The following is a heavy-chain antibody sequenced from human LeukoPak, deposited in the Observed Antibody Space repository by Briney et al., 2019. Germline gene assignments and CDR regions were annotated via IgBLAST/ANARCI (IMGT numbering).Heavy chain of an antibody. Sequence: SETLSLTCTVSGGSISSYYWSWIRQPPVKGLEWIGYIYYSGSTSYNPSLKSRVTISVDTSKNQFSLKLSSVTAADTAVYYCARLNLRWLEAFDIWGQGTMVTVSS. CDR3: ARLNLRWLEAFDI. V-gene: IGHV4-59*08. CDR2: IYYSGST. CDR1: GGSISSYY. D-gene: IGHD6-19*01. J-gene: IGHJ3*02.